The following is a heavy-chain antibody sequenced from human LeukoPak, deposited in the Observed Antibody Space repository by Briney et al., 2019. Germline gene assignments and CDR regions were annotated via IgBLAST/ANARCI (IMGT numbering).Heavy chain of an antibody. D-gene: IGHD1-26*01. V-gene: IGHV3-7*01. CDR2: IKQDESNK. Sequence: PGGSQRLSCAASGFTFSSYGMSWVRQPPGKGLEWVSNIKQDESNKYYADVVKGRFTISRDNAKNTLYLQMNSLRVEDTAFDYCARVSGLDYWGQGTLVTVSS. CDR3: ARVSGLDY. CDR1: GFTFSSYG. J-gene: IGHJ4*02.